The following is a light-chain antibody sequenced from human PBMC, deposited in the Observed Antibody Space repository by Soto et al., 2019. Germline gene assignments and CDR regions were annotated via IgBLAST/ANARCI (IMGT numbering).Light chain of an antibody. CDR2: GAS. V-gene: IGKV3-15*01. CDR1: QSVTSS. CDR3: HQYNNWRCT. Sequence: EIVMTQSQATLSVSPGERATLSCRASQSVTSSLAWYQNKPGQAPRLLIYGASTKATGIPAMFSGSGSGTEFTLTNSSLQSEDFAVYYGHQYNNWRCTFGQGTKLEIK. J-gene: IGKJ2*02.